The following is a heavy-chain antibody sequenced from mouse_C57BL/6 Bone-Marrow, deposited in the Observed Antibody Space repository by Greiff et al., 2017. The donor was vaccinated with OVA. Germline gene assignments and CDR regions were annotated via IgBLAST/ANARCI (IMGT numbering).Heavy chain of an antibody. V-gene: IGHV5-6*01. Sequence: EVQGVESGGDLVKPGGSLKLSCAASGFTFSSYGMSWVRQTPDKRLEWVATISSGGSYTYYPDSVKGRFTISRDNAKNTLYLQMSSLKSEDTAMYYCARNYDYDAAWFAYCGQVTLVTVSA. CDR1: GFTFSSYG. J-gene: IGHJ3*01. CDR3: ARNYDYDAAWFAY. D-gene: IGHD2-4*01. CDR2: ISSGGSYT.